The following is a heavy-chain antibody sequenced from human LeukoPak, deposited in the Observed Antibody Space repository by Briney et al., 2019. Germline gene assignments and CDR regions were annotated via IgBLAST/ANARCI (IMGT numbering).Heavy chain of an antibody. CDR1: GGTFSSHF. J-gene: IGHJ5*02. CDR3: ARDEEGDCGGDCYNWFAP. Sequence: SVKVCCKASGGTFSSHFISWVRQAPGQGLEWMGGINPIFGTDHYAQKFQDRVTITADISTNTVYMELSNLRSEDTAMYYCARDEEGDCGGDCYNWFAPWGQGTLVTVSS. V-gene: IGHV1-69*06. D-gene: IGHD2-21*02. CDR2: INPIFGTD.